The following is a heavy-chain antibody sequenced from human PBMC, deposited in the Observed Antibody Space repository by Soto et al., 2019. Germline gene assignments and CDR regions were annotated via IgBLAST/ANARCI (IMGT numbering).Heavy chain of an antibody. V-gene: IGHV3-23*01. J-gene: IGHJ6*02. Sequence: GGSLRLSCXASGFTFSSYAMSWVRQAPGKGLEWVSAISGSGGSTYYADSVKGRFTISRDNSKNTLYLQMNSLRAEDTAVYYCAKGRFSITGTKIYYYYYYGMDVWGQGTTVTVSS. CDR3: AKGRFSITGTKIYYYYYYGMDV. CDR1: GFTFSSYA. D-gene: IGHD1-20*01. CDR2: ISGSGGST.